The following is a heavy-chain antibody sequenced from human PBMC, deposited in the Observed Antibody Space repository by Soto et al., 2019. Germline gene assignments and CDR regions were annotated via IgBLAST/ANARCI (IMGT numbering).Heavy chain of an antibody. CDR3: ARQADDSSGYMDY. CDR1: GGSISSSSYY. J-gene: IGHJ4*02. D-gene: IGHD3-22*01. V-gene: IGHV4-39*01. CDR2: IYYSGST. Sequence: SETLSLTCTVSGGSISSSSYYWGWIRQPPGKGLEWIGSIYYSGSTYYNPSLKSRVTISVDTSKNQFSLKLSSVTAADTAVYYCARQADDSSGYMDYWGQGTLVTVSS.